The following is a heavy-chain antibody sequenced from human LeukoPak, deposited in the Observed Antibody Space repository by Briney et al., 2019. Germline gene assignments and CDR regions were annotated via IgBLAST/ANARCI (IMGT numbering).Heavy chain of an antibody. CDR1: GFTFSSYA. CDR3: ASPPGSFRD. Sequence: PGGSLRLSCAASGFTFSSYAMHWVRQAPGKGLEWVAVISYDGSNKYYADSVKGRFTISRDNSKNTLYLLMNSLRAEDTAVYYCASPPGSFRDRGQGTLVTVSS. CDR2: ISYDGSNK. V-gene: IGHV3-30-3*01. J-gene: IGHJ4*02. D-gene: IGHD3-10*01.